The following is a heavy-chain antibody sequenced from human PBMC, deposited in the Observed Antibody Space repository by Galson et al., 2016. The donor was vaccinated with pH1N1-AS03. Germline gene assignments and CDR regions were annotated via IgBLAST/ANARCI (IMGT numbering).Heavy chain of an antibody. CDR3: AREGAMITFGGVGPASDY. CDR1: GFSFSSYS. CDR2: ISISSRTR. Sequence: LRLSCAASGFSFSSYSMNWVRQAPGKGLEWVSDISISSRTRNYADSVKGRFTISRDNAKNSLFLQMNSLRGEDTAVYYCAREGAMITFGGVGPASDYWGQGTLVTVSS. V-gene: IGHV3-48*04. J-gene: IGHJ4*02. D-gene: IGHD3-16*01.